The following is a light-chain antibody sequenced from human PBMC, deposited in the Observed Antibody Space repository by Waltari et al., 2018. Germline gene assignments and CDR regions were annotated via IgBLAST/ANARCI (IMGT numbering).Light chain of an antibody. V-gene: IGKV1-8*01. CDR1: QGVSSY. Sequence: AIRMTQSPSSLSASTGDRVTITCRASQGVSSYLAWYQQKPGKAPNLLIYVASTLQSGVPSRFSGSESGTDFSLIISCLQSEDFATYYCQQYYSYPWTFGQGTKVEI. J-gene: IGKJ1*01. CDR2: VAS. CDR3: QQYYSYPWT.